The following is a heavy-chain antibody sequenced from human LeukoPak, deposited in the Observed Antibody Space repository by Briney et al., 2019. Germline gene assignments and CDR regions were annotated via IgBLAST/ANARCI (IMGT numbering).Heavy chain of an antibody. CDR1: GISFSSHS. CDR2: IGGSSSSI. J-gene: IGHJ4*02. D-gene: IGHD3-10*01. Sequence: GWSRRLSCAASGISFSSHSMNWVRQAPGKGLELVSSIGGSSSSIYYADSVKGRFTISSDNANNTLYLQMNSLRAEDTAVYYCARESGESFDYWGQGALVTVSS. V-gene: IGHV3-21*01. CDR3: ARESGESFDY.